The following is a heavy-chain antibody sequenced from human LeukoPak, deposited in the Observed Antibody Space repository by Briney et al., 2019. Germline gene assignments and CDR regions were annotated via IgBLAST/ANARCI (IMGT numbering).Heavy chain of an antibody. V-gene: IGHV1-69*13. J-gene: IGHJ4*02. CDR2: IIPIFGTA. CDR1: GGTFISYA. Sequence: SVKVSCKASGGTFISYAISWVRQAPGQGLEWMGGIIPIFGTANYAQKFQGRVTITADESTSTAYMELSSLRSEDTAVYYCARTGSGSYYLDYWGQGTLVTVSS. CDR3: ARTGSGSYYLDY. D-gene: IGHD3-10*01.